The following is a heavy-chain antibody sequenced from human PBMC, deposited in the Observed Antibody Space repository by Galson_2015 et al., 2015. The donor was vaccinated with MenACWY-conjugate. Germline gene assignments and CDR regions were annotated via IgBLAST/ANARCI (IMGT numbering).Heavy chain of an antibody. J-gene: IGHJ5*02. D-gene: IGHD3-22*01. V-gene: IGHV4-39*01. CDR3: ARPPRGINLILEGS. Sequence: SETLSLTCSVSGGSIYSSDHWWGWIRQPPGKGLEWIASIHHSETTHYNPSLKSRVSISVDTSKNQFSLKLSSVSAADTAVYYCARPPRGINLILEGSWGQGILVTASS. CDR2: IHHSETT. CDR1: GGSIYSSDHW.